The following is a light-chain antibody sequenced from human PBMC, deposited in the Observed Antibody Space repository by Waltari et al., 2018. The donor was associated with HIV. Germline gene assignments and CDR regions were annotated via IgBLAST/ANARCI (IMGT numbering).Light chain of an antibody. Sequence: QSALTPPPSASGSPGQSVTVSCTATSRYIGYFNYVCWYQQHPGTAPNLLIYDNNKRPSGVPDRVSASKSGASASLTVSGLLAEDESDYYCAAYAGNNIVIFGGGTKVTV. J-gene: IGLJ2*01. CDR3: AAYAGNNIVI. CDR1: SRYIGYFNY. V-gene: IGLV2-8*01. CDR2: DNN.